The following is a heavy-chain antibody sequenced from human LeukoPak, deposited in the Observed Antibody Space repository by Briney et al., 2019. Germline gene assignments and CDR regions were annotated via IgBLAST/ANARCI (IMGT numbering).Heavy chain of an antibody. CDR3: AKLRGGSSGEFSPYYLDN. V-gene: IGHV3-23*01. CDR1: GFTFSSYA. J-gene: IGHJ4*02. CDR2: ISGSGGSR. Sequence: GGSLRLSCAASGFTFSSYAMSWVRQGPGKGLEWVSAISGSGGSRYYADSVKGRFTNSRDNSKNTLYLQMNSLRAEDTAVCYCAKLRGGSSGEFSPYYLDNWRQETVVTDSS. D-gene: IGHD6-19*01.